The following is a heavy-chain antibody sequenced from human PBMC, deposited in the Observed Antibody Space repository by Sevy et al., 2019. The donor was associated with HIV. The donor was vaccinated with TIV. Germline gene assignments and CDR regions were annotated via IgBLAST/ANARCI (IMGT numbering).Heavy chain of an antibody. D-gene: IGHD3-3*01. J-gene: IGHJ4*02. CDR3: ARVPRYDEPYYFDY. CDR1: GFIVTSNY. V-gene: IGHV3-53*01. Sequence: GGSLRLSCAASGFIVTSNYMAWVRQAPGKGLEWVSSIYTGGGTYYADPVKGRFTISRDNSKNTLYLQMNSLSAEDTAFYYCARVPRYDEPYYFDYWGQGALVTVSS. CDR2: IYTGGGT.